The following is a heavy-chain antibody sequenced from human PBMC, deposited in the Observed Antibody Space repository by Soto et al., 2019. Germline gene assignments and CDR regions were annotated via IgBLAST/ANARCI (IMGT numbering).Heavy chain of an antibody. Sequence: EVQLVESGGALVQRGGSLRLSCAASGFSFGDYWMSWVRQAPGKGLEWVAHMKKDGSEKYYVDSVKGRFTVSRDNTKNPLYLQMNSLRAEDTAVYYCAKLGSGYYTGLYFDFWGQGTLVSVSS. CDR1: GFSFGDYW. V-gene: IGHV3-7*03. J-gene: IGHJ4*02. CDR2: MKKDGSEK. CDR3: AKLGSGYYTGLYFDF. D-gene: IGHD3-3*01.